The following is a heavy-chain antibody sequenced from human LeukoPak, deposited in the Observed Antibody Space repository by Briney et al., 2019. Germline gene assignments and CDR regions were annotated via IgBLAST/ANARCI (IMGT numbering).Heavy chain of an antibody. D-gene: IGHD4/OR15-4a*01. V-gene: IGHV1-2*02. CDR1: GYTXTGYY. CDR2: INPNSGGT. Sequence: GASVKVSCKASGYTXTGYYMHRVRQAPGQGLEWMVWINPNSGGTNYAQKFQGRVTMTRDTSISTAYMELSRLRSDDTAVYYCARALTLDDAFDIWGQGTMVTVSS. CDR3: ARALTLDDAFDI. J-gene: IGHJ3*02.